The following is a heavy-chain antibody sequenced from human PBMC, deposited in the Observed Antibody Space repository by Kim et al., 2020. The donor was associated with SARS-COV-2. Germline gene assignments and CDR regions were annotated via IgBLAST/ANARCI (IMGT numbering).Heavy chain of an antibody. V-gene: IGHV1-2*02. D-gene: IGHD6-13*01. Sequence: ASVKVSCKASGYTFTGYYMHWVRQAPGQGLEWMGWINPNSGGTNYAQKFQGRVTLTRDTSISTAYMELSRLRSDDRAVYYCARDDVDSSSWYPYWGQGTLVTVSS. CDR2: INPNSGGT. CDR1: GYTFTGYY. CDR3: ARDDVDSSSWYPY. J-gene: IGHJ4*02.